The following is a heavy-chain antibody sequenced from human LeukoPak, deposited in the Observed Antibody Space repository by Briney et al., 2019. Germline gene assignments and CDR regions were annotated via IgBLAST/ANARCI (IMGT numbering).Heavy chain of an antibody. D-gene: IGHD6-13*01. V-gene: IGHV1-3*01. CDR2: INAGNGNT. Sequence: GASVKVSCKASGYTFTSYAMHWVRQAPGQRLEWMGWINAGNGNTKYSQKFQGRVTITRDTSASTAYMELSSLRSEDTAVYYCAAVPGIAAAGTNFDYWGQGTLVTVSS. CDR3: AAVPGIAAAGTNFDY. J-gene: IGHJ4*02. CDR1: GYTFTSYA.